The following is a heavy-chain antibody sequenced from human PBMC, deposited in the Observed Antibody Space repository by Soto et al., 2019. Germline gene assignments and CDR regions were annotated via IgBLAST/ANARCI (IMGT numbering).Heavy chain of an antibody. Sequence: SETLSLTCTVSGCSISSYYWSWIRQPPGKGLEWIGYIYYSGSTNYNPSLKSRVTISVDTSKNQFSLKLSSVTAADTAVYYCARTSGPTGTMSFDYWGQGTLVTVSS. D-gene: IGHD1-1*01. V-gene: IGHV4-59*01. CDR3: ARTSGPTGTMSFDY. J-gene: IGHJ4*02. CDR1: GCSISSYY. CDR2: IYYSGST.